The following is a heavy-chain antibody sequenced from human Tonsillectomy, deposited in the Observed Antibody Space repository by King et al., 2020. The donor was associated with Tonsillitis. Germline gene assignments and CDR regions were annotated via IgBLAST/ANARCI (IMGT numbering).Heavy chain of an antibody. V-gene: IGHV4-34*01. Sequence: VQLPPCVACLLTPSEPLSLPGSVSCVSFSGSSWSLIRQPPGKWLEWIGEINHSGSTNYNPSLKSRVTVSVDTSKNPFSLKLRSVTAADTAVYDCARGREEARGRGGRRTKRGGAAGESWGQGTRGT. CDR3: ARGREEARGRGGRRTKRGGAAGES. CDR1: CVSFSGSS. J-gene: IGHJ3*01. CDR2: INHSGST. D-gene: IGHD3-10*01.